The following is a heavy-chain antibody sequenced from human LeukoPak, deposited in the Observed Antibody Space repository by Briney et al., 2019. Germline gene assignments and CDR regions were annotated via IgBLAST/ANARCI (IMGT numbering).Heavy chain of an antibody. V-gene: IGHV3-30*04. D-gene: IGHD3-3*01. CDR2: ISYDGSNK. Sequence: GGSLRLSCAASGFTFSSYAMHWVRQAPGKGLEWVAVISYDGSNKSCADSVKGRFTISRDNSKNTLYLQMNSLRAEDTAVYYCARGVEAILTYGTIDYWGQGTLVTVSS. CDR3: ARGVEAILTYGTIDY. CDR1: GFTFSSYA. J-gene: IGHJ4*02.